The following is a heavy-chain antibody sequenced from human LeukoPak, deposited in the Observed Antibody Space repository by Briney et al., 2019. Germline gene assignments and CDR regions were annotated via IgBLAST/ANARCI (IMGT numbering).Heavy chain of an antibody. CDR3: ARNGRGYSFDY. Sequence: SETLSLTXTVSGGSISTYYWSWIRQAPGKGLEWIGYIYYGGSSNPNPSLKCRVTMSLDTSKNQFSLKLSSVTAADTAVYYCARNGRGYSFDYWGQGTLVTVSS. V-gene: IGHV4-59*01. CDR2: IYYGGSS. D-gene: IGHD2-8*01. CDR1: GGSISTYY. J-gene: IGHJ4*02.